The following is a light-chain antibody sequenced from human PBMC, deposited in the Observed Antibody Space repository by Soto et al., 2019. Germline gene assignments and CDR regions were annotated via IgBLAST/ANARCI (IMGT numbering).Light chain of an antibody. J-gene: IGKJ4*01. V-gene: IGKV1-5*03. CDR2: KAS. CDR3: QQYESYPMT. CDR1: QSISSW. Sequence: DSQMTQYPSTLSASVGDRVTITCRASQSISSWLAWYQQKPGKAPKLLISKASTLQSGVPPRFSGSGSGTEFTLTISSLQPDDLATYDCQQYESYPMTFGGGTKVEIK.